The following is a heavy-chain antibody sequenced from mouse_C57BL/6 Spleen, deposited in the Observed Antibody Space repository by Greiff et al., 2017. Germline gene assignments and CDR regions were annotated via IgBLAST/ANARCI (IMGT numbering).Heavy chain of an antibody. Sequence: EVQLVESGGDLVKPGGSLKLSCAASGFTFSSYGMSWVRQTPDKRLEWVATISSGGSYTYYPDSVKGRFTISRDNAKNTLYLQMSSLKSEDTAMYYCARPVTVVANYYAMDYWGQGTSVTGSS. CDR3: ARPVTVVANYYAMDY. CDR1: GFTFSSYG. D-gene: IGHD1-1*01. CDR2: ISSGGSYT. J-gene: IGHJ4*01. V-gene: IGHV5-6*01.